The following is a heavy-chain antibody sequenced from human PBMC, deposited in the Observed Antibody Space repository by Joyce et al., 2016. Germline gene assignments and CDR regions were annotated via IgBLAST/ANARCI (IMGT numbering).Heavy chain of an antibody. V-gene: IGHV3-30*19. CDR2: ISYDGSIK. D-gene: IGHD5-24*01. CDR3: ARGGDGYNLNWYFDH. J-gene: IGHJ2*01. CDR1: GFTFTTHS. Sequence: QVQLVESGGGVVQPGRSLRLSCAASGFTFTTHSLHWVRQAPGRGLEVVAFISYDGSIKEYAYSVKGRFTISRDDSRNTVFLQMNSLRRDDTAIYYCARGGDGYNLNWYFDHWGRGTLVAVSS.